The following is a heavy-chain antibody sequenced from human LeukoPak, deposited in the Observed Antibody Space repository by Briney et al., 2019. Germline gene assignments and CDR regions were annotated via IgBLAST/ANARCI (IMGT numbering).Heavy chain of an antibody. D-gene: IGHD4-17*01. Sequence: SETLSLTCTVSGGSISSYFWNWIRQPPGKGLEWIGYVYYSGSTNYNPSLKSRVTISLDTSKNQFSLEVTSVTAADTAVYYCARTGSTVTMLYPFDHWGQGTLVTVSS. CDR2: VYYSGST. V-gene: IGHV4-59*08. CDR3: ARTGSTVTMLYPFDH. J-gene: IGHJ4*02. CDR1: GGSISSYF.